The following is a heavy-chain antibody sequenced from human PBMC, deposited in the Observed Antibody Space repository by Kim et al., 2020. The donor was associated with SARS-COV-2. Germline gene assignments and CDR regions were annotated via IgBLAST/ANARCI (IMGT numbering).Heavy chain of an antibody. Sequence: GESLKISCKGSGYSFTSYWISWVRQMPGKGLEWMGRIDPSDSYTNYSPSFQGHVTISADKSISTAYLQWSSLKASDTAMYYCARHEIVATSQGYYYYYGMDVWGQGTTVTVSS. V-gene: IGHV5-10-1*01. J-gene: IGHJ6*01. D-gene: IGHD5-12*01. CDR3: ARHEIVATSQGYYYYYGMDV. CDR1: GYSFTSYW. CDR2: IDPSDSYT.